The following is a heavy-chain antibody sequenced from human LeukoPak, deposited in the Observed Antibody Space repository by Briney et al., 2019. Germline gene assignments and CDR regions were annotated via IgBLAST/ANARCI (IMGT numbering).Heavy chain of an antibody. V-gene: IGHV3-73*01. CDR1: GFTFSGSA. CDR2: IRSKANSYAT. Sequence: PGGSLRLSCAASGFTFSGSAMHWVRQASGKGLEWVGRIRSKANSYATAYAASVKGRFTISRDDSKNTAYLQMNSLKTEDTAVYYCPSPSTGYSSGWATSTLDYWGQGTLVTVSS. D-gene: IGHD6-19*01. CDR3: PSPSTGYSSGWATSTLDY. J-gene: IGHJ4*02.